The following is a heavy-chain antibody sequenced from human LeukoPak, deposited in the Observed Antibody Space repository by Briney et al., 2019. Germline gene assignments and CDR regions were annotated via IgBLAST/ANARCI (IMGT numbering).Heavy chain of an antibody. CDR1: GFTLDDYA. Sequence: GGSLRLSCVASGFTLDDYAMSCVRQAPGKGLEWVSGINWNGGSTDYEDSVKGRFTISRDNAKNALFLQVDSLRGEDTALYYCARGPYGSGSYYSPFDYWGQGTLVTVSS. CDR2: INWNGGST. CDR3: ARGPYGSGSYYSPFDY. D-gene: IGHD3-10*01. V-gene: IGHV3-20*04. J-gene: IGHJ4*02.